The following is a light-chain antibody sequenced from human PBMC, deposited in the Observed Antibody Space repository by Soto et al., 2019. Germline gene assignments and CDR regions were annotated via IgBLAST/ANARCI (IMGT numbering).Light chain of an antibody. Sequence: QSVLTQPPSVSGARGQRVTISCTGTSSNIGPRYDVHWYQKLPGTAPKLLISGNTNRPSGVPDRFSASKSGTSASLAITGLQADDEADYYCQSYDTSLSVWMFGGGTKVTVL. V-gene: IGLV1-40*01. CDR3: QSYDTSLSVWM. CDR1: SSNIGPRYD. CDR2: GNT. J-gene: IGLJ3*02.